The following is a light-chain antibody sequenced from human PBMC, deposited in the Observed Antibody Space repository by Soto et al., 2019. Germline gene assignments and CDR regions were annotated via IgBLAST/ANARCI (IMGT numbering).Light chain of an antibody. Sequence: DIVMTQSPDSLAVSLGERATINCKSSQSVLYSSNNKNYLAWYQQKPGQPPKLLIYWASTRDSGVPDRFSGSGSGTDFTLTISSLQAEDVAFYSCQQYYSTLWTFGQGTKVEIK. V-gene: IGKV4-1*01. CDR2: WAS. CDR1: QSVLYSSNNKNY. CDR3: QQYYSTLWT. J-gene: IGKJ1*01.